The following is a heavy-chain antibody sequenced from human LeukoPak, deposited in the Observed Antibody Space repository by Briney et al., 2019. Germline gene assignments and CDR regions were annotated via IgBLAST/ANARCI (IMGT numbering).Heavy chain of an antibody. V-gene: IGHV4-34*01. CDR2: INHSGST. CDR3: ARGRAA. Sequence: PSETLSLTCSGYGRSFSGYYWSWIRQPPGKGLEWIGEINHSGSTNYNPSLKSRVTISVDTSKNQFSLKLSSVTAADTAVYYCARGRAAWGQGTLVTVSS. CDR1: GRSFSGYY. J-gene: IGHJ5*02.